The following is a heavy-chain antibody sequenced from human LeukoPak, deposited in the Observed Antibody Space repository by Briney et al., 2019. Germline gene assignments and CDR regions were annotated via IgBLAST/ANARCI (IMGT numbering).Heavy chain of an antibody. CDR3: VRDFDAWSAIDI. CDR1: GGSISGYY. Sequence: SETLSLTCTVSGGSISGYYWSWVRQPPGKGLEWVGCISYSGSTKYNPSLKSRVSISLDTSKKQFSLHLSSVTAADTAIYYCVRDFDAWSAIDIWGQGTMVTVSS. V-gene: IGHV4-59*01. D-gene: IGHD3-3*01. J-gene: IGHJ3*02. CDR2: ISYSGST.